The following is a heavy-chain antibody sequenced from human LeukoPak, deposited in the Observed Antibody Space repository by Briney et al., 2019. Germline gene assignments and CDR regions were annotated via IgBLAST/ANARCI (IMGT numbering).Heavy chain of an antibody. D-gene: IGHD3-10*01. J-gene: IGHJ4*02. Sequence: ASVKVSCKASGYTFTVYYMHWVRPAPGQGLEWMGWINPNSGGTNYAQKFQGRVTMTRDTSISTAYMELSRLRSDDTAVYYCASSRITMVRGAIYFDYWGQGTLVTVSS. CDR3: ASSRITMVRGAIYFDY. CDR1: GYTFTVYY. V-gene: IGHV1-2*02. CDR2: INPNSGGT.